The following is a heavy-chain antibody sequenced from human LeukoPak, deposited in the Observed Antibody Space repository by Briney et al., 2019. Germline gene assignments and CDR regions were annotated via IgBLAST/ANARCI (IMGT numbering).Heavy chain of an antibody. CDR3: AKDISSGTGDY. Sequence: GRSLRLSCAASGFTFSSYAMHWVRQAPGKGLEWVAVISYDGSNEYYADSVKGRFTISRDNSKNTLYLQMNSLRAEDTALYYCAKDISSGTGDYWGQGTLVTVSS. D-gene: IGHD3-22*01. V-gene: IGHV3-30-3*01. CDR2: ISYDGSNE. CDR1: GFTFSSYA. J-gene: IGHJ4*02.